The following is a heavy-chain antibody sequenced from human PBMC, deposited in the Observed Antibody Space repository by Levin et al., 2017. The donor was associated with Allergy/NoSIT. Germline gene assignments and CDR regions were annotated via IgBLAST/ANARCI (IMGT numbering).Heavy chain of an antibody. CDR3: AKCLRPYYYMDV. V-gene: IGHV3-23*01. J-gene: IGHJ6*03. CDR2: ISSSGDNT. CDR1: GFTFSNHG. Sequence: RSGGSLRLSCAASGFTFSNHGLGWARQAPGKGLEWVATISSSGDNTFYADSVKGRFTVSRDKSTNMVYLQLSDLRVDDTAVYYCAKCLRPYYYMDVWGKGTTVMVSS.